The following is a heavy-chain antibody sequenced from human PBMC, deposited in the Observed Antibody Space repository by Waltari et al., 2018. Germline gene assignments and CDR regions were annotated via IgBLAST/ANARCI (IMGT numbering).Heavy chain of an antibody. J-gene: IGHJ4*02. Sequence: EVQLVESGGGLVKPGGSLRLSCAASGFTFSSYSMNWVRQAPGKGLEWVSSISSSSSYIYYADSVKGRFTISRDNAKNSLYLQMNSLRAEDTAVYYCATSSSGQVGIFDYWGQGTLVTVSS. V-gene: IGHV3-21*01. CDR3: ATSSSGQVGIFDY. CDR2: ISSSSSYI. D-gene: IGHD6-19*01. CDR1: GFTFSSYS.